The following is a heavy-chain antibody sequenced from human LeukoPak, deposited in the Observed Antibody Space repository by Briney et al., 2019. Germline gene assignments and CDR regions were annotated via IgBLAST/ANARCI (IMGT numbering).Heavy chain of an antibody. CDR3: ARLTYEFLWEWLDI. J-gene: IGHJ3*02. CDR1: GGSFSGYY. CDR2: IYYSGST. D-gene: IGHD6-19*01. V-gene: IGHV4-31*11. Sequence: PSETLSLTCAVYGGSFSGYYWSWIRQHPGKGLEWIGYIYYSGSTYYNPSLKSRVTISVDTSKNQFSLKLSSVTAADTAVYYCARLTYEFLWEWLDIWGQGTMVTVSS.